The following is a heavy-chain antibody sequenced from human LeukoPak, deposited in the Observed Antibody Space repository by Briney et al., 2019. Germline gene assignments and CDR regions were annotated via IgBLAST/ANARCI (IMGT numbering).Heavy chain of an antibody. CDR3: AKAVYSNDGYYSFHR. D-gene: IGHD6-25*01. J-gene: IGHJ4*02. V-gene: IGHV3-74*01. CDR2: INSDGSST. Sequence: GGSLRLSCAASGFIFRGYWMHWVRQAPGKGLVCVSRINSDGSSTNYADSVKGRFTVSRDNAKNTLYLQVNSLRAEDTAVYYCAKAVYSNDGYYSFHRWGQGTLVTVSS. CDR1: GFIFRGYW.